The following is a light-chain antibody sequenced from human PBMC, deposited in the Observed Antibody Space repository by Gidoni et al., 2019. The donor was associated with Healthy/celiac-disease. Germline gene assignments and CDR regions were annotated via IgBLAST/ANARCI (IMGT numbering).Light chain of an antibody. Sequence: QSVLTQPPSVSAAPGQKVTISCSGSSSNIGNNYVSWYQQLPGTAPKLLIYDNNKRPSGIPDRFSGSKSGTSATRGITGLQTGDEADYYCGTWDSSLSLWVFGGGTKLTVL. CDR1: SSNIGNNY. CDR3: GTWDSSLSLWV. CDR2: DNN. V-gene: IGLV1-51*01. J-gene: IGLJ3*02.